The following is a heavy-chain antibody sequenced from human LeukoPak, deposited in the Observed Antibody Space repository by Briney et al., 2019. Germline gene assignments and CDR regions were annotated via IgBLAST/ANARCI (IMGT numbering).Heavy chain of an antibody. D-gene: IGHD2-21*01. CDR1: GFTFSSYW. Sequence: PGGSLRLSCPASGFTFSSYWMSWVRQAPGEGLEWVANIKQDVSEKYYVDSVKGRFTISRDNAKNSMYLQMNSLRAEDTAVYYCLEAAVVGDPSQTTYYLDYWGQGTLVTVSS. CDR3: LEAAVVGDPSQTTYYLDY. J-gene: IGHJ4*02. V-gene: IGHV3-7*01. CDR2: IKQDVSEK.